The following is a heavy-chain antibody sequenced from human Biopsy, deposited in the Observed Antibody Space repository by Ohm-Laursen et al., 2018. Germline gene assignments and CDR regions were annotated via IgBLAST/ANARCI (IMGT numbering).Heavy chain of an antibody. CDR3: AKDVFGGFSGSTDYYAYYFDS. J-gene: IGHJ4*02. D-gene: IGHD3-10*02. Sequence: SLRLSCAASGFTFSSHAMSWVRQAPGKGLVWVSGISDSGGSTHYADSVKGRFSISRDTSKNTLYLQMNSLRAEDTAVYYCAKDVFGGFSGSTDYYAYYFDSWGQGTLVTVSS. V-gene: IGHV3-23*01. CDR2: ISDSGGST. CDR1: GFTFSSHA.